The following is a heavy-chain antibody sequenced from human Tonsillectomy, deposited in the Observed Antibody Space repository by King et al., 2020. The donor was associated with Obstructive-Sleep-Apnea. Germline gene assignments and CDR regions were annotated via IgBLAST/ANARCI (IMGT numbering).Heavy chain of an antibody. CDR1: VGSISNYY. D-gene: IGHD2-8*02. Sequence: QLQESGPGLGKPSETLSLTCTVSVGSISNYYWNWIRQPPGKGLEWVGYIYYSGSTTYNPSLKGRVTISVDTSKNQFSLKLSSVTAADTDVYYCARVRGTEYWATYWYFDLWGRGTLVTVSS. V-gene: IGHV4-59*01. CDR2: IYYSGST. CDR3: ARVRGTEYWATYWYFDL. J-gene: IGHJ2*01.